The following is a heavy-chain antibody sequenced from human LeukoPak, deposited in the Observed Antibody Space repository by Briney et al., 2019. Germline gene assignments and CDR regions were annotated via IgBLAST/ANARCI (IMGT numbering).Heavy chain of an antibody. CDR3: ARSGRGHYYYYGMDV. CDR2: IYYSGST. V-gene: IGHV4-30-4*02. CDR1: GGSISSGDYY. J-gene: IGHJ6*02. Sequence: SETLSLTCTVSGGSISSGDYYWSWIRQPPGKGLEWIGYIYYSGSTYYNPSLKSRVTISVDTSKNQFSLKLSSVTAADTAVYYCARSGRGHYYYYGMDVWGQGTTVTVSS. D-gene: IGHD3-10*01.